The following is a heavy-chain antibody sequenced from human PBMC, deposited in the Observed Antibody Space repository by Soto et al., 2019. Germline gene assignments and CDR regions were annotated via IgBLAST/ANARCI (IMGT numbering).Heavy chain of an antibody. V-gene: IGHV5-51*01. CDR2: IYPGDSDT. D-gene: IGHD2-15*01. CDR3: VILAALSATDI. CDR1: AYSFTSYW. Sequence: RGQSLKISCKGSAYSFTSYWIGWVRQMPWKDLEWMGIIYPGDSDTRYSPSFQGQVTISADKSISTAYLQWSSLKASDTALYYCVILAALSATDIWGHGTMVTVS. J-gene: IGHJ3*02.